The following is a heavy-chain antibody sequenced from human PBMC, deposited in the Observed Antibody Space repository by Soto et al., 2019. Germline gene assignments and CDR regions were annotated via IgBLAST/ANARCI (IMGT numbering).Heavy chain of an antibody. D-gene: IGHD6-19*01. CDR3: GSLIEVAGNGRNYFGY. CDR1: GGSISSGDYS. J-gene: IGHJ4*02. V-gene: IGHV4-30-2*01. CDR2: MYHSGST. Sequence: LSLTCAVSGGSISSGDYSWSWIRQPPGKGLEWIGCMYHSGSTYYNPSLKSRVTIAIDRSKNQFSLKLSSVTAADTSVYYCGSLIEVAGNGRNYFGYWGRGPLDTVSS.